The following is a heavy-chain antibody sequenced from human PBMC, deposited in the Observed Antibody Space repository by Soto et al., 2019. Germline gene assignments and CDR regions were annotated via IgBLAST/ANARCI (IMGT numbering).Heavy chain of an antibody. J-gene: IGHJ5*02. CDR3: ARGVGAAAGKAWLDR. Sequence: LRLSCEASEFMFSRFGMHWIRQAPGKGLQWVAFISPDGSKESYADSVKGRSTTSRDNSRNTLYLQMNSLNTDDTAVYYCARGVGAAAGKAWLDRWGQGTLVTVSS. V-gene: IGHV3-30*03. D-gene: IGHD6-13*01. CDR2: ISPDGSKE. CDR1: EFMFSRFG.